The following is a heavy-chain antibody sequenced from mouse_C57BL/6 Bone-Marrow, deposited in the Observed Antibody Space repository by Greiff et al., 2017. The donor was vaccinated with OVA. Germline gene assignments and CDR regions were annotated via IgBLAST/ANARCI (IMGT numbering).Heavy chain of an antibody. J-gene: IGHJ2*01. Sequence: EVMLVESGGGLVKPGGSLKLSCAASGFTFSSYAMSWVRQTPEKRLEWVATISDGGSYTYYPDNVKGRFTISRDNAKNNLYLQMSHLKSEDTAMYYCARGGDGYSYFDYWGQGTTLTVSS. CDR1: GFTFSSYA. CDR3: ARGGDGYSYFDY. D-gene: IGHD2-3*01. V-gene: IGHV5-4*03. CDR2: ISDGGSYT.